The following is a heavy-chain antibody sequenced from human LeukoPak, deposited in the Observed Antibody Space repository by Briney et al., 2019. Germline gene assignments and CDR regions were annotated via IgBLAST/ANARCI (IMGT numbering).Heavy chain of an antibody. D-gene: IGHD3-3*01. V-gene: IGHV4-59*01. J-gene: IGHJ4*02. Sequence: SETLSLTCTVSGGSISSYYWSWIRQPPGKGLEGIGYIYYSGSTNYNPSLKSRVTVSVDTSKNQFSLKLSSVTAADTAVYYCARDGDGSGYFDYWGQGTLVTVSS. CDR3: ARDGDGSGYFDY. CDR2: IYYSGST. CDR1: GGSISSYY.